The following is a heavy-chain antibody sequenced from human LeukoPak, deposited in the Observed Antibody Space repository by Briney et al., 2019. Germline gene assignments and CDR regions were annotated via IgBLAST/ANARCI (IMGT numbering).Heavy chain of an antibody. D-gene: IGHD3-10*01. Sequence: ASVKVSCKASGYTFTSYDINWVRQATGQELEWMGWMNPNSGNTGYAQKFQGGVTMTRNTSISTAYMELSSLRSEDTAVYYCARGGVRSGYYYYYMDVWGKGTTVTVSS. J-gene: IGHJ6*03. CDR1: GYTFTSYD. CDR2: MNPNSGNT. V-gene: IGHV1-8*01. CDR3: ARGGVRSGYYYYYMDV.